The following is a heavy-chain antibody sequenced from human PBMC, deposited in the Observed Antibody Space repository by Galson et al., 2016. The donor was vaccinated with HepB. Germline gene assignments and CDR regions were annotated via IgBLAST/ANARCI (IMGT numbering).Heavy chain of an antibody. J-gene: IGHJ4*02. Sequence: SVKVSCKVSGYTFTSHAVSWVRQTPGQGFEWLGWISPYSGDTKYGKKAQGRLTMTTDTSTSTAYMELRRLRSDDTAVYYCSRIPYDGNGISDFWGQGTLVTVSS. CDR3: SRIPYDGNGISDF. D-gene: IGHD3-22*01. CDR1: GYTFTSHA. V-gene: IGHV1-18*01. CDR2: ISPYSGDT.